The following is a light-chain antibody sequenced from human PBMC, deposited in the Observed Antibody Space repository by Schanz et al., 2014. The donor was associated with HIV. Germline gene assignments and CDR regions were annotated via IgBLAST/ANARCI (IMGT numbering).Light chain of an antibody. CDR3: ASWDDRWDGPV. Sequence: QSVLTQPPSVSGAPGQRVTISCAGSSSNIGAGYDVHWYHHLPGSAPKLLIYGNTNRPSGVPDRFSGSSSGTSASLAVSGLQFEDEADYFCASWDDRWDGPVFGGGTKLTVL. V-gene: IGLV1-40*01. CDR1: SSNIGAGYD. CDR2: GNT. J-gene: IGLJ3*02.